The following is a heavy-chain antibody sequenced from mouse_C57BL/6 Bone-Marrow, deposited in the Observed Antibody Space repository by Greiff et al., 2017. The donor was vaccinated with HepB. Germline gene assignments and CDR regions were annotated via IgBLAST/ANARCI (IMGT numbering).Heavy chain of an antibody. CDR3: AREGGDYSNRFAY. CDR1: GSNIKNTF. V-gene: IGHV14-3*01. D-gene: IGHD2-5*01. CDR2: IDPANGNT. Sequence: VQLQQSVAELVRPGASVKLSCTASGSNIKNTFMHWVKQSPEQGLEWIGRIDPANGNTKYAPKFQGKATITADTSSNTDYLQLSSLTSEDTAIYDCAREGGDYSNRFAYWGEGTLVTVSA. J-gene: IGHJ3*01.